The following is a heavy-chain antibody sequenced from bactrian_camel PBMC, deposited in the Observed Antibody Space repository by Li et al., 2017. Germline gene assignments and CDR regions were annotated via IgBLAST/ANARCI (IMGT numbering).Heavy chain of an antibody. V-gene: IGHV3S53*01. CDR2: YAGPQYI. CDR3: AADWAPTDWTTCMGWRSGSGY. Sequence: HVQLVESGGGLVQPGGSLRLSCAESGYTYQIYCVAWFRQAPGKKREAVASYAGPQYINYADSVKGRFTISEDKAKTTYYLQMNKLKPEDSAMYYCAADWAPTDWTTCMGWRSGSGYWGPETQVTVS. D-gene: IGHD5*01. J-gene: IGHJ4*01. CDR1: GYTYQIYC.